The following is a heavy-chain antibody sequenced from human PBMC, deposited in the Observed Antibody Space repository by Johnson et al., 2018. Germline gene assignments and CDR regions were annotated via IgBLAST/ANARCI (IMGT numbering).Heavy chain of an antibody. D-gene: IGHD6-19*01. J-gene: IGHJ4*02. CDR1: GFTFSNYW. CDR3: ARGRGWCDY. Sequence: VQLGQSGGGVVQPGRSLRLSCAVSGFTFSNYWMSWVRQAPGTGLEWVANIQQDGSEKYYVDSVKGRFTISRDNDKNSLYIQKNSLRAEDTAGYYCARGRGWCDYWGQGTLVTVSS. CDR2: IQQDGSEK. V-gene: IGHV3-7*01.